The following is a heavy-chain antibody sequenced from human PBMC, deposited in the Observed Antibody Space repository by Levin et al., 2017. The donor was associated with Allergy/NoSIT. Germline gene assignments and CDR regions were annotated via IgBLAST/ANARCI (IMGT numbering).Heavy chain of an antibody. CDR2: IYYSGST. Sequence: SQTLSLPCTVSGGSISSSSYYWGWIRQPPGKGLEWIGSIYYSGSTYYNPSLKSRVTISVDTSKNQFSLKLSSVTAADTAVYYCAGGEGSGSYHLHVMDVWGKGTTVTVSS. CDR3: AGGEGSGSYHLHVMDV. CDR1: GGSISSSSYY. V-gene: IGHV4-39*01. D-gene: IGHD3-10*01. J-gene: IGHJ6*03.